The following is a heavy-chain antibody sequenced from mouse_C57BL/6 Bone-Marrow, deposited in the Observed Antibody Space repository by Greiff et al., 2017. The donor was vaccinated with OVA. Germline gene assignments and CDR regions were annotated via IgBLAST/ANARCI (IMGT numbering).Heavy chain of an antibody. Sequence: VQVVESGPGLVQPSQSLSITCTVSGFSLTSYGVHWVRQSPGKGLEWLGVIWRGGSTDYNAAFMSRLSITKDNSKSQVFFKMNSLQADDTAIYYCAKKITTVVGGAMDYWGQGTSVTVSS. J-gene: IGHJ4*01. V-gene: IGHV2-5*01. D-gene: IGHD1-1*01. CDR3: AKKITTVVGGAMDY. CDR1: GFSLTSYG. CDR2: IWRGGST.